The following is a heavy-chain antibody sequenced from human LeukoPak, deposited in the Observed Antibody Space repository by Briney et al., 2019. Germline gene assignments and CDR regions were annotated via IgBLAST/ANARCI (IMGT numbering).Heavy chain of an antibody. CDR1: GFTFSSYA. Sequence: GGSLRLSCAASGFTFSSYAMSWVRQAPGKGLEWVSAISGGGGSTYYADSVKGRFTISRDDSKNTLYLQMNSLRAEDTAVYYCAKVGFRRNFDYWGQGTLVTVSS. CDR3: AKVGFRRNFDY. D-gene: IGHD3-10*01. V-gene: IGHV3-23*01. CDR2: ISGGGGST. J-gene: IGHJ4*02.